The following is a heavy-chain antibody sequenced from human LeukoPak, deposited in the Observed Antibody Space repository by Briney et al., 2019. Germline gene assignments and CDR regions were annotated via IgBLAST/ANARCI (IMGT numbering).Heavy chain of an antibody. CDR1: GFTFSTSG. V-gene: IGHV3-NL1*01. CDR2: ISSRSESK. Sequence: PGGSLRLSCAASGFTFSTSGMNWVRQAPGKGLQWVAYISSRSESKYYADSVKGRFTISRDNSRNTLYLQMNSLRAEDTAVYYCAKLGINYGDAFDIWGQGTMVTVSS. D-gene: IGHD4-11*01. J-gene: IGHJ3*02. CDR3: AKLGINYGDAFDI.